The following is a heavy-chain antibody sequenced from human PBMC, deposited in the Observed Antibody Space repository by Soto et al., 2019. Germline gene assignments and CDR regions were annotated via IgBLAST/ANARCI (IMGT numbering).Heavy chain of an antibody. CDR3: VRRRASTPNWFDP. CDR2: IYYSGNT. J-gene: IGHJ5*02. V-gene: IGHV4-39*01. CDR1: GGSISSSSFY. Sequence: ETLSLTCSVSGGSISSSSFYWGWIRQPPGKGLEWIGSIYYSGNTYYNPSLESRVAISADTSTNQFSLKLSSVTAADTAVYYCVRRRASTPNWFDPWGQGTLVTVSS.